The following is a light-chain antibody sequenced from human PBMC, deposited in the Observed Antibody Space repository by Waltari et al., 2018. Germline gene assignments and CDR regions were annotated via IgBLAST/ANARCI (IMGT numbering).Light chain of an antibody. CDR1: SGHSNYA. CDR2: VHADGRH. V-gene: IGLV4-69*01. Sequence: QVVLTQSPSASASLGASVKLTCTLSSGHSNYAIAWHQQQPEKGPRYLMKVHADGRHRKGDGTPDRFSGSSSGAERYLTSSSLQSEDEADYYCQTWGTGPWVFGGGTKLTVL. CDR3: QTWGTGPWV. J-gene: IGLJ3*02.